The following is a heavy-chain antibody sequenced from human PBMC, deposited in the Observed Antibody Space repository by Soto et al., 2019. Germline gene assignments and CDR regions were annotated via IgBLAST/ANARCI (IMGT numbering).Heavy chain of an antibody. Sequence: SETLSITCTVSGVSISGTSYYWGWIRQTPAKGLEWIGTIYYSGETFYNPSLKSRVTISIDTSKNHFSLNLTSVTAADTAIYYCARHGSFWGQGALVTVSS. CDR2: IYYSGET. D-gene: IGHD3-16*02. CDR1: GVSISGTSYY. CDR3: ARHGSF. J-gene: IGHJ1*01. V-gene: IGHV4-39*01.